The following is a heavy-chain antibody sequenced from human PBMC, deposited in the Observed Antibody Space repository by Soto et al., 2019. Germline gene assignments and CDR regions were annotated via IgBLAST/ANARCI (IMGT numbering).Heavy chain of an antibody. CDR3: AREAYYDSRNYFDY. V-gene: IGHV1-2*02. Sequence: ASVKVSCKASGYTFTGHYIHWVRQAPGQGLEWMGWINPNSGGTNYAQKFQGRVTMTRDTSISTVYMELRRLSSDDTAVFYCAREAYYDSRNYFDYWGQGNMVNVSS. J-gene: IGHJ4*02. CDR2: INPNSGGT. D-gene: IGHD3-22*01. CDR1: GYTFTGHY.